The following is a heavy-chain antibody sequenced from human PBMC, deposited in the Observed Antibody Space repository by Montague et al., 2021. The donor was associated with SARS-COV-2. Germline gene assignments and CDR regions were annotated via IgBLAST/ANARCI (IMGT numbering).Heavy chain of an antibody. J-gene: IGHJ2*01. D-gene: IGHD2-8*01. CDR3: ARSQWHNWYFDL. Sequence: SETLSLTCTVSGGSINHYWSWIRQPPGKGLEWIGYIYYDWSSNXXPSLRSRVTISMQTSRNQVSLRLSSVTAADTALYYCARSQWHNWYFDLWGRGTLVTVSS. CDR2: IYYDWSS. V-gene: IGHV4-59*11. CDR1: GGSINHY.